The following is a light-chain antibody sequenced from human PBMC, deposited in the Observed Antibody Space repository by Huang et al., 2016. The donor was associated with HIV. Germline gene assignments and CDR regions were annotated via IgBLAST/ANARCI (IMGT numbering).Light chain of an antibody. CDR3: HQSSSFPWT. CDR1: QTNGSS. J-gene: IGKJ1*01. CDR2: YAS. V-gene: IGKV6D-21*02. Sequence: EIVLTQSPAFQSVTPKEKVTITCRASQTNGSSLHWYQQKPDQSPKLLIKYASQSMSGVPARFSGSGFGTDFTLTINSLEAEDAAAYYCHQSSSFPWTFGQGTKVEIK.